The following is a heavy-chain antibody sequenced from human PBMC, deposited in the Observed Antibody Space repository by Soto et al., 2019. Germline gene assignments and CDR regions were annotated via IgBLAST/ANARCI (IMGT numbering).Heavy chain of an antibody. J-gene: IGHJ5*02. Sequence: SVKVSCKASGGTFSSYAISWVRQAPGQGLEWMGGIIPIFGTANYAQKFQGRVTITADESTSTAYMELSSLRSEDTAVYYCARDSVYCAGDCSSWFDPWRQGTMVTVSS. D-gene: IGHD2-21*02. V-gene: IGHV1-69*13. CDR3: ARDSVYCAGDCSSWFDP. CDR1: GGTFSSYA. CDR2: IIPIFGTA.